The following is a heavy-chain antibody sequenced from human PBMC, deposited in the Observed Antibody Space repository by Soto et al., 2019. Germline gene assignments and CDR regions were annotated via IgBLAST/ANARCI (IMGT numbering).Heavy chain of an antibody. CDR3: ARLWFGESYLDY. Sequence: PSETLSLTCTVSGGSISSSSYYWGWNRQPPGKGLEWIGSIYYSGSTYYNPSLKSRVTISVDTSKNQFSLKLSSVTAADTAVYYCARLWFGESYLDYWGQGTLVTVSS. V-gene: IGHV4-39*01. CDR2: IYYSGST. D-gene: IGHD3-10*01. CDR1: GGSISSSSYY. J-gene: IGHJ4*02.